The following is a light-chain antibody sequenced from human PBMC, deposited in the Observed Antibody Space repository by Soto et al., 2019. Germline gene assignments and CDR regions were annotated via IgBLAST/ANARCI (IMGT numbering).Light chain of an antibody. CDR1: TGAVTRSLF. V-gene: IGLV7-46*01. J-gene: IGLJ2*01. Sequence: QAVVTQEHSLTVFPGGAVTLTCGSSTGAVTRSLFPHWFQQKPGQAPRTLIYDTCNKHSWTPVRFSGALLGDKAALTLAGAQLEDEADYYCLLSYSGTRVLGGGTKLTVL. CDR3: LLSYSGTRV. CDR2: DTC.